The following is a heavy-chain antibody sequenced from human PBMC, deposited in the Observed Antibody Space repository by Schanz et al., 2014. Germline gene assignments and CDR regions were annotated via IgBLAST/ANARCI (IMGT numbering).Heavy chain of an antibody. J-gene: IGHJ3*02. Sequence: EVQLVESGGGLVQPGGSLRLSCAASGFTFSDSWMHWVRQAPGKGLVWVSRTSNDGSFTTFADSVKGRFTISRDNAKNTLYLQMNSLRVEDTAVYYCARDGGRDGYNLAFDIWGQGTMVTVSS. V-gene: IGHV3-74*01. D-gene: IGHD5-12*01. CDR1: GFTFSDSW. CDR2: TSNDGSFT. CDR3: ARDGGRDGYNLAFDI.